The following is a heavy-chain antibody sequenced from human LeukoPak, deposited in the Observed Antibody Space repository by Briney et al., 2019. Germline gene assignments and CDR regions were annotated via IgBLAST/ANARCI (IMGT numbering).Heavy chain of an antibody. V-gene: IGHV4-34*01. CDR1: GGSFSGYC. Sequence: SSETLSLTCAVYGGSFSGYCWSWIRQPPGKGLEWIGEINHSGSTNYNPSLKSRVTISVDTSKNQFSLKLSSVTAADTAVYYCASSENCGGDCYPGYYFDYWGQGTLVTVSS. CDR2: INHSGST. D-gene: IGHD2-21*02. CDR3: ASSENCGGDCYPGYYFDY. J-gene: IGHJ4*02.